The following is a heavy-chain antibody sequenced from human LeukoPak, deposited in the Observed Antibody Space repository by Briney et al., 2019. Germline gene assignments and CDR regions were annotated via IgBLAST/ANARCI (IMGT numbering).Heavy chain of an antibody. V-gene: IGHV4-59*01. J-gene: IGHJ4*02. D-gene: IGHD3-3*01. CDR1: GGSIIGDY. CDR3: ARDHSRSGYYDY. Sequence: SGTLSLTCTVSGGSIIGDYWGWIRQPPGRGLEWIGYTSDSGSTNYNPSLRCRVTMSLDTSKNQFSLNLNSVTTADTAVYYCARDHSRSGYYDYWGQGTLVTVSS. CDR2: TSDSGST.